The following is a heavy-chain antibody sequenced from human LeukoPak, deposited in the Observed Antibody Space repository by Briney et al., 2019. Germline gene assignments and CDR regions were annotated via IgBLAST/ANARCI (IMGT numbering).Heavy chain of an antibody. J-gene: IGHJ4*02. CDR3: AGGQGLAVWGL. Sequence: SETLSLTCSVSGGFNTHYYWSWIRQPPGKGLEWIGYFYHSGSTNYNPSLKSRVTISVDTSKNHFSLKLSSVTAADTAVYYCAGGQGLAVWGLGGQGTLVTVSS. V-gene: IGHV4-59*01. CDR1: GGFNTHYY. CDR2: FYHSGST. D-gene: IGHD3-16*01.